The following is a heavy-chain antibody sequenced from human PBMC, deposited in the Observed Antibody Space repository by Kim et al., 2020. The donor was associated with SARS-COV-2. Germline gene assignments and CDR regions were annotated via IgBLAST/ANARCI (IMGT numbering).Heavy chain of an antibody. CDR3: AREGTTVTTCWFDP. CDR1: VVTFSSYA. D-gene: IGHD4-17*01. Sequence: SVKVSCKASVVTFSSYAISWVRQAPGQGLEWMGRISTILVIANYAQKFPGRVTITADKSTSTAYMELSSLRSEDTAVYYCAREGTTVTTCWFDPLGQGT. J-gene: IGHJ5*02. V-gene: IGHV1-69*04. CDR2: ISTILVIA.